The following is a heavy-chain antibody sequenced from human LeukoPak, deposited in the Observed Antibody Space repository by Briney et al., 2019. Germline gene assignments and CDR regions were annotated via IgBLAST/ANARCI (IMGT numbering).Heavy chain of an antibody. V-gene: IGHV4-4*09. D-gene: IGHD5-12*01. Sequence: SETLSLTCSVSGYSFTSGHYWGWIRQPPGKGLEWIGYIYTSGSTNYNPSLKSRVTISVDTSKNQFSLKLSSVTAADTAVYYCARQGNLGGIGSVAMADWFDPWGQGTLVTVSS. CDR1: GYSFTSGHY. J-gene: IGHJ5*02. CDR2: IYTSGST. CDR3: ARQGNLGGIGSVAMADWFDP.